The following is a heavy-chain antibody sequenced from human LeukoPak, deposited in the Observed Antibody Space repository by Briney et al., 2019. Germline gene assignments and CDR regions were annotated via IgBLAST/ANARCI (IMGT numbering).Heavy chain of an antibody. Sequence: GESLKIYCKAAGYSFTSYWIGWVRQMPGKGLERMGIIYPGDSDTRYSPSFQGQVTISADKSISTAYLRWSSLKASDIAMYYCARVSDHYFDYWGQGTLATVSS. V-gene: IGHV5-51*01. CDR3: ARVSDHYFDY. CDR2: IYPGDSDT. CDR1: GYSFTSYW. D-gene: IGHD1-14*01. J-gene: IGHJ4*02.